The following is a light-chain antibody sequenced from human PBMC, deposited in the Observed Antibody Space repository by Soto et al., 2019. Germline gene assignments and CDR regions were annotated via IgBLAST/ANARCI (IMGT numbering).Light chain of an antibody. V-gene: IGLV4-60*02. Sequence: QAVLTQSSSASASLGSSVKLTCTLSSGHSSYIIAWHQQQPGKAPRYLVKLEGSGSYNKGSGVPDRFSGSCSGADRYLTIYNLQFEDEADDYCETCDSNTHVFGGGTKLTVL. J-gene: IGLJ3*02. CDR2: LEGSGSY. CDR3: ETCDSNTHV. CDR1: SGHSSYI.